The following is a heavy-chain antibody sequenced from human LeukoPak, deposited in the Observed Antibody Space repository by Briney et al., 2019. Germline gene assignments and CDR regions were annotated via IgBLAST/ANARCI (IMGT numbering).Heavy chain of an antibody. CDR2: IKQDGSDK. D-gene: IGHD1-1*01. J-gene: IGHJ4*02. V-gene: IGHV3-7*01. CDR1: GFPFSSYW. CDR3: ARLTGTTGFDY. Sequence: GGSLRLSCAASGFPFSSYWMSWVRQAPGKGLEWVANIKQDGSDKYYVDSVKGRFTISRDNAKNSLYLQLNSLRADDAGVYYCARLTGTTGFDYWGQGTLVTVSS.